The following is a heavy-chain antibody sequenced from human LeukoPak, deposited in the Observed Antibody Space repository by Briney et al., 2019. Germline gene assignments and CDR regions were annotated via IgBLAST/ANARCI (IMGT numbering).Heavy chain of an antibody. D-gene: IGHD2-15*01. Sequence: GRSLRLSCAASGFTFSGYAMHWVRQAPGKGLEWVAVISYDGSNKYYADSVKGRFTISRDNSKNTLYLQMNSLRAEDTAVYYCAREGYCSGGSCYHYYYGMDVWGKGTTVTVSS. J-gene: IGHJ6*04. V-gene: IGHV3-30*04. CDR1: GFTFSGYA. CDR2: ISYDGSNK. CDR3: AREGYCSGGSCYHYYYGMDV.